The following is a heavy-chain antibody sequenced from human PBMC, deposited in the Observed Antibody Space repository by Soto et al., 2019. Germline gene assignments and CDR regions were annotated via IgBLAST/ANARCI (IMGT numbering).Heavy chain of an antibody. CDR2: INHSGST. V-gene: IGHV4-34*01. Sequence: QVQLQQWGAGLLKPSETLSLTCAVYGGSFSGYYWSCIRQPPGKGLEWIGEINHSGSTNYNPSLKSRVTIAVDTSKNQFSLKLSSVTAADTAVYYCARVSRYSSGWYDYWGQGTLVTVSS. D-gene: IGHD6-19*01. CDR1: GGSFSGYY. CDR3: ARVSRYSSGWYDY. J-gene: IGHJ4*02.